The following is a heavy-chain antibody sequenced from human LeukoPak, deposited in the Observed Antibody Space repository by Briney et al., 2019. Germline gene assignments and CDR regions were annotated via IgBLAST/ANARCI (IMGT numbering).Heavy chain of an antibody. J-gene: IGHJ4*02. D-gene: IGHD5-24*01. V-gene: IGHV3-53*01. CDR2: IYSGGST. Sequence: GGSLRLSCAASGFTVSSNYMSGVRQAPGKGLEWVSVIYSGGSTYYADSVKGRFTISRDNSKNTVYLQMDSLRAEDTAVYYCARGDGYNYWDYWGQGTLVTFSS. CDR1: GFTVSSNY. CDR3: ARGDGYNYWDY.